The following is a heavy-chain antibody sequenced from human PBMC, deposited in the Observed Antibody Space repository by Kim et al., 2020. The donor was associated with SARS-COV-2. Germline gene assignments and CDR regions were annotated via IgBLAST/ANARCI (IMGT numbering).Heavy chain of an antibody. V-gene: IGHV3-11*04. J-gene: IGHJ6*02. CDR3: ARGVAGGNSYTMDV. Sequence: ANSVKGRFTISRDNAKNSLYLHMNSLRAEDTAVFFCARGVAGGNSYTMDVWGQGTTVTVSS. D-gene: IGHD6-19*01.